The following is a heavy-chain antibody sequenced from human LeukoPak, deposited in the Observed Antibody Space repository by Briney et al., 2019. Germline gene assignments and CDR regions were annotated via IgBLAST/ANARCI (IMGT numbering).Heavy chain of an antibody. CDR1: GGSISSYY. J-gene: IGHJ4*02. V-gene: IGHV4-59*08. CDR2: IYYSGST. Sequence: PSETLSLTCTVSGGSISSYYWSWIRQPPGKGLEWIGYIYYSGSTNYNPSLKSRVTISVDTSKNQFSLKLGSVTAADTAVYYCARHVIGDHFDYWGQGTLVTVSS. CDR3: ARHVIGDHFDY. D-gene: IGHD4-17*01.